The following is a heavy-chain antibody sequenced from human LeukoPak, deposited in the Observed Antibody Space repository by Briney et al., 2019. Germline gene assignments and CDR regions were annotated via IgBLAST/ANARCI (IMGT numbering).Heavy chain of an antibody. J-gene: IGHJ4*02. D-gene: IGHD6-19*01. CDR3: ARGSGWLPDY. CDR1: GGSISSYY. Sequence: SETLSLTCTVSGGSISSYYWSWIRQAPGKGVEWIGYIYDSGSTNYNASLKSRVTISVDTSKNQFSLTLTSVTAADTAVYFCARGSGWLPDYWGQGTLVSVSS. CDR2: IYDSGST. V-gene: IGHV4-59*01.